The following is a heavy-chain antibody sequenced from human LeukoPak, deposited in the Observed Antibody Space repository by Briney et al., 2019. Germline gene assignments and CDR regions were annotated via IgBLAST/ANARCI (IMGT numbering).Heavy chain of an antibody. D-gene: IGHD3-22*01. CDR1: RYTFTSYY. Sequence: ASVKVSCKASRYTFTSYYIHWVRQAPGHGVEWMGIINPISGSTNSAQKFQGRVTMTRDTSTSTVYMDLTRLRSEDTAVYYCARVRSSGYYYKAFDIWGQGTMVTVSS. CDR3: ARVRSSGYYYKAFDI. V-gene: IGHV1-46*01. CDR2: INPISGST. J-gene: IGHJ3*02.